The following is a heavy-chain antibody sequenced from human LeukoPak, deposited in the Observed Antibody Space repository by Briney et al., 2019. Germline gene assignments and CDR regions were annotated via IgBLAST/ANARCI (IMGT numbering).Heavy chain of an antibody. CDR1: GFTFSSYA. CDR2: ISASGGST. D-gene: IGHD6-13*01. V-gene: IGHV3-23*01. J-gene: IGHJ5*02. CDR3: AKDIAAAGTGWFDP. Sequence: GGSLRLSCAASGFTFSSYAMSWVRQAPGKGLEWVSSISASGGSTYYADSVKGRFTISRDNSKNSLYLQMNSLRTEDTALYYCAKDIAAAGTGWFDPWGQGTLVTVPS.